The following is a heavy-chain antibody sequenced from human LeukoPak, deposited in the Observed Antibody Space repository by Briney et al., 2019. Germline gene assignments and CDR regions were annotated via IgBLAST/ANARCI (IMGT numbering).Heavy chain of an antibody. CDR2: IYPGDSHI. CDR3: ARPHYGASDY. CDR1: GYSFTSYW. V-gene: IGHV5-51*01. Sequence: GESLKISCKGSGYSFTSYWIGWGRQMPGKGLEWMGLIYPGDSHIRYSPSLQGQVTISADKSISTAYLQWSSLKASDTAMYYCARPHYGASDYWGQGTLVTVSS. D-gene: IGHD4/OR15-4a*01. J-gene: IGHJ4*02.